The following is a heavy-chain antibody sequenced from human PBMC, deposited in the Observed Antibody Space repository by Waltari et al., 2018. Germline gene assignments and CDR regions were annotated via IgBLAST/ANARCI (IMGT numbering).Heavy chain of an antibody. V-gene: IGHV4-4*02. CDR2: IYHSGST. CDR1: GGSISSSNW. J-gene: IGHJ4*02. CDR3: ARGGYSSSGFDY. D-gene: IGHD6-13*01. Sequence: QVQLQESGPGLVKPSGTLSLTCAVSGGSISSSNWWSWVRQPPGKGLGWIGEIYHSGSTNDNPPLKSRGTLAVDKSKNQFSLKRSAVTAADAAVYYWARGGYSSSGFDYWGQGTLVTVSS.